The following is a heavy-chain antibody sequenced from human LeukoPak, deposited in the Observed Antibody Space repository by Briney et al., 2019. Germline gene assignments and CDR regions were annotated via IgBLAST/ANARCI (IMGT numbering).Heavy chain of an antibody. CDR3: AKDHYYDSSGYFGSTIWFDP. D-gene: IGHD3-22*01. V-gene: IGHV3-23*01. Sequence: GGSPRLSCAASGFTFSSYAMSWVRQAPGKGLEWVSAISGSGGSTYYADSVKGRFTISRDNSKNTLYLQMNSLRAEDTAVYYCAKDHYYDSSGYFGSTIWFDPWGQGTLVTVSS. CDR1: GFTFSSYA. CDR2: ISGSGGST. J-gene: IGHJ5*02.